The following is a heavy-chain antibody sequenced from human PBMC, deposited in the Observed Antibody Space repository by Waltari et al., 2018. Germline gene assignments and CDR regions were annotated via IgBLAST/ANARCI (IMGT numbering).Heavy chain of an antibody. CDR2: IYHRGST. J-gene: IGHJ4*02. D-gene: IGHD3-3*01. Sequence: QVQLQESGPGLVKPSETLSLPCVVSGYSIRSAYYWGWLRQPPGTGLERIGSIYHRGSTYYNPSLKSRVTISVDTSKNQFSLKLSSVTAADTAVYYCARHGTRITMTSSFEYWGQGTLVTVSS. CDR3: ARHGTRITMTSSFEY. CDR1: GYSIRSAYY. V-gene: IGHV4-38-2*01.